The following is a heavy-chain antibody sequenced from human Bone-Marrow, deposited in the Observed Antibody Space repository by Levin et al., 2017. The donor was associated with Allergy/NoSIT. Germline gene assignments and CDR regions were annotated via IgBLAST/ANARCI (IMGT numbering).Heavy chain of an antibody. J-gene: IGHJ3*01. V-gene: IGHV4-38-2*02. Sequence: SETLSLTCSVTGYSITFGYYWGWIRQPPGKGLEWIGSISEGGSTLYNPSLKSRVTISVDTSKNQIFLKVHSVTAADTAIVYCTRGSDAMAQGATSGSFDVWGQGTVVTVSS. D-gene: IGHD1-26*01. CDR3: RGSDAMAQGATSGSFDV. CDR2: ISEGGST. CDR1: GYSITFGYY.